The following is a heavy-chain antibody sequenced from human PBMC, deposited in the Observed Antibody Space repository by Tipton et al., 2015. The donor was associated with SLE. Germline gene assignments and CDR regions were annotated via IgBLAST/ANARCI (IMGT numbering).Heavy chain of an antibody. CDR2: ITAYNGST. CDR1: GYTFTSYD. CDR3: ARGWESLDY. J-gene: IGHJ4*02. D-gene: IGHD1-26*01. V-gene: IGHV1-18*01. Sequence: QSGAEVKKPGASVKVSCKASGYTFTSYDISWVRQAPGQGLEWMGWITAYNGSTNHAQKLQGRVTMTADTSTSTAYMQLRSLRSDDAAVYYCARGWESLDYWGQGTLVTVSS.